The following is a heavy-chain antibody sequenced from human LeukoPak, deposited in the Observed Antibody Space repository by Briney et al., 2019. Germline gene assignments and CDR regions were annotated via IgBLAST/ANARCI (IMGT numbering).Heavy chain of an antibody. CDR2: IIPIFGTA. CDR1: GGTFSSYA. D-gene: IGHD2-2*01. Sequence: SVKVSCKASGGTFSSYAVSWVRQAPGQGLEWMGGIIPIFGTANYAQKFQGRVTITADESTSTAYMELSSLRSEDTAVYYCARFCSSTSCYVPPGYYYYGMDVWGQGTTVTVSS. CDR3: ARFCSSTSCYVPPGYYYYGMDV. V-gene: IGHV1-69*13. J-gene: IGHJ6*02.